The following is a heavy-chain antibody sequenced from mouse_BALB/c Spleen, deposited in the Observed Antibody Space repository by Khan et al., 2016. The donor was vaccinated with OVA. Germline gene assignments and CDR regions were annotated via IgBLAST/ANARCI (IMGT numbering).Heavy chain of an antibody. V-gene: IGHV9-3-1*01. CDR1: GYSFTTYG. CDR2: INTYTGEP. J-gene: IGHJ4*01. Sequence: QIQSQQSGPELKQPGETVKISCKASGYSFTTYGITWVNHSPRKALKWMGWINTYTGEPTYADDFKRRFDISLETSASTAYLQINNLKKENTVTSFCARPPYFSYTLDYWGQGTSVTVSS. D-gene: IGHD2-10*01. CDR3: ARPPYFSYTLDY.